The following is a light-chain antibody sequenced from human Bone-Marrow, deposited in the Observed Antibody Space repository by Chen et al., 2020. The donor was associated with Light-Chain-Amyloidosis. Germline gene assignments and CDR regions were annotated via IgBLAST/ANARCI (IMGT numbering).Light chain of an antibody. J-gene: IGLJ3*02. CDR3: QVWDSSSDHVV. CDR1: NIGIKS. CDR2: DDY. Sequence: SYVLTQSPSVSVGPGQTARITCGGNNIGIKSVHWYQQKPGQAPVLVVFDDYDRPSGIPERVSGSNSGNTATLTISRVEAGDEADYYCQVWDSSSDHVVFGGGTKLTVL. V-gene: IGLV3-21*02.